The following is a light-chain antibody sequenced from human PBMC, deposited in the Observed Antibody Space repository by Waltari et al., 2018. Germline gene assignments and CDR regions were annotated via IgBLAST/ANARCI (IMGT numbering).Light chain of an antibody. V-gene: IGKV3-15*01. CDR2: GAS. CDR3: QHYHQWPPYT. J-gene: IGKJ2*01. CDR1: QTIRYN. Sequence: EIVLTQSQSTLSVSPGERAILSCRASQTIRYNLAWYQQRPGQPPRLLIYGASARAAAIPVRFSGSGSGTEFTLTISGLQSEDFAVYYCQHYHQWPPYTFGQGTKVE.